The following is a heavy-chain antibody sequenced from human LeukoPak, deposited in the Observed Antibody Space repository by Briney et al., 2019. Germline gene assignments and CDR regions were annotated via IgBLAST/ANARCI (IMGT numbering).Heavy chain of an antibody. CDR3: ARENRNSGTFDP. CDR2: IYSGGRT. D-gene: IGHD1-26*01. CDR1: GLSVSNSY. J-gene: IGHJ5*02. V-gene: IGHV3-66*01. Sequence: GGSLRLPCAASGLSVSNSYISWVRQAPGKGLEWVSVIYSGGRTYYADSVKGRFAISRDISKNMVFLQMNSLRAEDTAVYYCARENRNSGTFDPWGQGTLVTVSS.